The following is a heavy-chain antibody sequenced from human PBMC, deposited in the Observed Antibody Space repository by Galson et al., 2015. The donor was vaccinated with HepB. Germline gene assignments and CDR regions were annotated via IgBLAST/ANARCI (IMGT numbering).Heavy chain of an antibody. V-gene: IGHV2-5*01. Sequence: PALVKPTQTVTLTCTFSGFSLSSGVGVGWIRQPPGKALQWLALIYWNDDKRYSPSLRDRLTITKDTSKNQVLLTMTNMDPVDTATYYCAHMSVVITLEGVIVTDWFDSWGLGTLVTVSS. D-gene: IGHD3-16*02. J-gene: IGHJ5*01. CDR2: IYWNDDK. CDR3: AHMSVVITLEGVIVTDWFDS. CDR1: GFSLSSGVG.